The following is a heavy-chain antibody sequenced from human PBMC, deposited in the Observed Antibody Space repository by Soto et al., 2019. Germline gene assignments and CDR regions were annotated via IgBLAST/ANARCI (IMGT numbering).Heavy chain of an antibody. J-gene: IGHJ5*02. Sequence: ASVKVSCKVSGYTLTELSMHWVRQAPGKGLEWMGGFDPEDGETIYAQKFQGSVTMTEDTSTDTAYMELSSLRSADTAVYYCATLSNDFWSGPNNWFEPWGQGTLVTVS. CDR1: GYTLTELS. CDR2: FDPEDGET. V-gene: IGHV1-24*01. D-gene: IGHD3-3*01. CDR3: ATLSNDFWSGPNNWFEP.